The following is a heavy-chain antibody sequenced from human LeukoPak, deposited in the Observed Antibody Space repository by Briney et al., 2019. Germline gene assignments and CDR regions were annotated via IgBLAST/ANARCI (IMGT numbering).Heavy chain of an antibody. D-gene: IGHD3-22*01. V-gene: IGHV3-48*03. CDR3: ARVPYYGGNGSYAY. CDR2: ISSSGSTI. J-gene: IGHJ4*02. CDR1: GFTFSSYE. Sequence: QPGGSLRLSCAASGFTFSSYEMNWVRQAPGKGLECVSYISSSGSTIYYADSVKGRFTISRDNAKNSLYLQMNSLRAEDTAVYYCARVPYYGGNGSYAYWGQGTLVTVSS.